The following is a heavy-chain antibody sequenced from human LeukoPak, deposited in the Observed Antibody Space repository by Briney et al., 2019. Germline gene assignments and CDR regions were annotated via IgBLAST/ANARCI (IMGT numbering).Heavy chain of an antibody. CDR1: GFTFSSYA. V-gene: IGHV3-30*04. CDR3: AKEGDRGYSGYDHHFDY. Sequence: PGGSLRLSCAASGFTFSSYAMHWVRQAPGKGLEWVAVISYDGSNKYYADSVKGRFTISRDNSKNTLYLQMNSLRAEDTAVYYCAKEGDRGYSGYDHHFDYWGQGTLVTVSS. J-gene: IGHJ4*02. CDR2: ISYDGSNK. D-gene: IGHD5-12*01.